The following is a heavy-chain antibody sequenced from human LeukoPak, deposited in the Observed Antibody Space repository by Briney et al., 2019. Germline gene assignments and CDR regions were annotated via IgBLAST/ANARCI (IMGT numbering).Heavy chain of an antibody. J-gene: IGHJ4*02. Sequence: SQTLSLTCAISGDSVFSNNVAWNWIRQSPPRGLEWLGRTYYRSNWFNEYAVSMKGRVIINPVTSKNQFSLQLNSMTPEDTAVYYCAREDRLGHFDYWGQGTLVTVSS. CDR3: AREDRLGHFDY. V-gene: IGHV6-1*01. CDR2: TYYRSNWFN. CDR1: GDSVFSNNVA.